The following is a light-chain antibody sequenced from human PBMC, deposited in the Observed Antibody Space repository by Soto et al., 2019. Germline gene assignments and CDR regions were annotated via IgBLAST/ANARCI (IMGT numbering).Light chain of an antibody. J-gene: IGKJ1*01. V-gene: IGKV1-5*01. CDR2: DAS. Sequence: DIQMTQSPSTLSASVGDRVTITCRASQSISSWLAWYQQKPGKAPKLLIYDASSLESGVPLRFSGSGSGTEFTLTISSLQPDDFATYYCQQYNSYSGTFGQGTKVDI. CDR1: QSISSW. CDR3: QQYNSYSGT.